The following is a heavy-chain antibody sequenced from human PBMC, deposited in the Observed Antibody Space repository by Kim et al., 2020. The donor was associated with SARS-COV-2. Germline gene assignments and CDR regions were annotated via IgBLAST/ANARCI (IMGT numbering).Heavy chain of an antibody. CDR2: IKQDGSEK. Sequence: GGSLRLSCAASGFTFSSYWMSWVRQAPGKGLEWVANIKQDGSEKYYVDSVKGRFTISRDNAKNSLYLQMNSLRAEDTAVYYCARGGYRTTNWFDPWGQGTLVTVSS. V-gene: IGHV3-7*01. D-gene: IGHD5-12*01. CDR3: ARGGYRTTNWFDP. CDR1: GFTFSSYW. J-gene: IGHJ5*02.